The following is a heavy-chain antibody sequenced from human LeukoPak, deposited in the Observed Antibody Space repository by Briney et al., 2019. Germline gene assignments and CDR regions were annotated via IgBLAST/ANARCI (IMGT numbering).Heavy chain of an antibody. J-gene: IGHJ4*02. V-gene: IGHV3-30*18. CDR2: ISYDGGNK. D-gene: IGHD6-19*01. CDR1: GFTFSSYG. Sequence: PGRSLRLSCAASGFTFSSYGMHWVRQAPGKGLEWVAVISYDGGNKYYADSVKGRFTISRDNSKNTLYLQMNSLRAEDTAVYYCAKDLRTVAGIFDYWGQGTLVTVSS. CDR3: AKDLRTVAGIFDY.